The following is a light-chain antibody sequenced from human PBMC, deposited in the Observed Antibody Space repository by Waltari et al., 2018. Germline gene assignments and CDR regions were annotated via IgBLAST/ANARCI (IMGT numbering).Light chain of an antibody. Sequence: SYELTQPSSVSVSPGQTARITCSGDVFAKKVARWVQQKPGQAPVVVIYKDRERPSGIPERFSGSSSGTTVTLTISGAQVEDEGDYYCYSATDNYRVFGGGTKLTVL. J-gene: IGLJ3*02. CDR3: YSATDNYRV. V-gene: IGLV3-27*01. CDR2: KDR. CDR1: VFAKKV.